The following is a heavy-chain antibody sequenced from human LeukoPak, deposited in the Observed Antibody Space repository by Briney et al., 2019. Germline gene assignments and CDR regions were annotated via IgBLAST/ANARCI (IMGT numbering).Heavy chain of an antibody. CDR3: ARLDSGYAHFDY. V-gene: IGHV1-69*04. J-gene: IGHJ4*02. CDR1: GGTFSSYA. Sequence: ASVKVSCKASGGTFSSYAISWVRQAPGQGLEWMGRIIPILGIANYAQKFQGRVTITADKSTSTAYMELSSLRSDDTAVYYCARLDSGYAHFDYWGQGTLVTVSS. D-gene: IGHD5-12*01. CDR2: IIPILGIA.